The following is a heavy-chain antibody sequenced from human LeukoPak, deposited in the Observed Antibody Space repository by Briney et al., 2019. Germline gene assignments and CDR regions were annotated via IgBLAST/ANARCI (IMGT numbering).Heavy chain of an antibody. Sequence: GGSLRLSCAASGFTFSSYWMSWVRQAPGKGLEWVAVISNDGSKKYYEDSVKGRFTISRDNSKNTLYLQMNSLRAEDTAVYYCAKLYSSSSFSDYWGQGTLVTVSS. J-gene: IGHJ4*02. CDR1: GFTFSSYW. V-gene: IGHV3-30*18. D-gene: IGHD6-6*01. CDR2: ISNDGSKK. CDR3: AKLYSSSSFSDY.